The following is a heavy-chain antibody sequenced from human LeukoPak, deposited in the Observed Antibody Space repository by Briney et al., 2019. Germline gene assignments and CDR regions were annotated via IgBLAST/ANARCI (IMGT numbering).Heavy chain of an antibody. CDR2: IYDSGST. J-gene: IGHJ5*02. CDR1: GDSISSYY. D-gene: IGHD1-1*01. Sequence: PSETLSLTCTVSGDSISSYYWSWIRQPPGKGLEWIGYIYDSGSTNYNPSLKSRVTIPLDTSKNQFSLKLRSVTAADTALYYCARGNPVATTGTKGGWFDPWGQGTLVTVSS. V-gene: IGHV4-59*01. CDR3: ARGNPVATTGTKGGWFDP.